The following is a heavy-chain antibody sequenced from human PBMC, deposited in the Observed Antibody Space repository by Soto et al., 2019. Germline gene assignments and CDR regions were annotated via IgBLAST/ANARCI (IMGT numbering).Heavy chain of an antibody. V-gene: IGHV3-15*07. CDR3: TTAPDPYYGSGSYYYYYGMDV. J-gene: IGHJ6*04. D-gene: IGHD3-10*01. Sequence: GGSLRLSCAASGFTFSNAWMNWVRQAPGKGLEWVGRIKSKTDGGTTDYAAPVKGRFTISRDDSKNTLYLQMNSLKTEDTAVYYCTTAPDPYYGSGSYYYYYGMDVWGKGTTVTVSS. CDR2: IKSKTDGGTT. CDR1: GFTFSNAW.